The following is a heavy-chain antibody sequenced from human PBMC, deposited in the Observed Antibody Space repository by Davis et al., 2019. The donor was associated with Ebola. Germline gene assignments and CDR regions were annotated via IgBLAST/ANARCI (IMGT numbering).Heavy chain of an antibody. CDR2: MYDSGST. Sequence: SETLSLTCSVSGGSISTYSWAWIRQPPGKGLECLGYMYDSGSTNYNPSLKSRVTMSADPSENRVSLKMTSVTAADTAVYYCARLNVVGGWSNWFDPWGQGTLVIVSS. J-gene: IGHJ5*02. CDR1: GGSISTYS. V-gene: IGHV4-59*12. D-gene: IGHD3-16*01. CDR3: ARLNVVGGWSNWFDP.